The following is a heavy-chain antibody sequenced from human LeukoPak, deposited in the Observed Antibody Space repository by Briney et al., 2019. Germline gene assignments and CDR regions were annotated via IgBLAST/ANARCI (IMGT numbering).Heavy chain of an antibody. CDR3: AREAVYYYYYMDV. D-gene: IGHD6-19*01. J-gene: IGHJ6*03. Sequence: PSETLSLTCAVYGGSFSGYYWSWIRQPPGKGLEWIGEVNHSGGTNYNPSLKSRVTISVDTSKNQFSLKLTSVTAADTAVYYCAREAVYYYYYMDVWGKGTTVTVSS. V-gene: IGHV4-34*01. CDR2: VNHSGGT. CDR1: GGSFSGYY.